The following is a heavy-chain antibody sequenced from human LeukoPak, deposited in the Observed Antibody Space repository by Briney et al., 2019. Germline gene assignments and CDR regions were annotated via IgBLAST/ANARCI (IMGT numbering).Heavy chain of an antibody. CDR3: ARSPVALAAANSVAFDY. V-gene: IGHV1-69*13. D-gene: IGHD6-13*01. Sequence: ASVKVSCNASGGTLSDHIISWVRQTPGQGLEWMGNLIPMFGTANYAQHFQDRVTLSADGSTSTVYMELSSLRSEDTAVYYCARSPVALAAANSVAFDYWGQGTLVTVSS. CDR2: LIPMFGTA. CDR1: GGTLSDHI. J-gene: IGHJ4*02.